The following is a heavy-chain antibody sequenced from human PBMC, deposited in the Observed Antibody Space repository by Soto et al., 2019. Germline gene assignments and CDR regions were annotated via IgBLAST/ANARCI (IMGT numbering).Heavy chain of an antibody. CDR2: IYYSGST. V-gene: IGHV4-59*12. Sequence: ETLSLTCTVSGGSISSYYWSWIRQPPGKGLEWIGYIYYSGSTYYNPSLKSRVTISVDTSKNQFSLKLSSVTAADTAVYYCARYADYCSSTSCHSRGFDPWGQGTLVTVSS. CDR1: GGSISSYY. J-gene: IGHJ5*02. D-gene: IGHD2-2*01. CDR3: ARYADYCSSTSCHSRGFDP.